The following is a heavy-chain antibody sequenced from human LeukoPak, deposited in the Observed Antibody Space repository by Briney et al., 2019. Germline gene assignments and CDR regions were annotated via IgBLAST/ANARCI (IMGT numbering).Heavy chain of an antibody. Sequence: PSGTLSLTCAVSGGSISSSNWWSWVRQPPGKGLEWIGEIYHSGSTNYNPSLKSRVTISVDTSKNQFSLKLSSVTAADTAVYYCARGGDGWFGELLTYWGQGTLVTVSS. CDR2: IYHSGST. D-gene: IGHD3-10*01. J-gene: IGHJ4*02. CDR1: GGSISSSNW. V-gene: IGHV4-4*02. CDR3: ARGGDGWFGELLTY.